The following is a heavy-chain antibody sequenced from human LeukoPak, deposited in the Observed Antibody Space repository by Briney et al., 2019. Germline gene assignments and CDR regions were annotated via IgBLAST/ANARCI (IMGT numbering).Heavy chain of an antibody. V-gene: IGHV3-20*01. CDR3: ARDPYYYGSGSYYKPPNWFDP. CDR1: GFTFDDYG. CDR2: INWNGGST. J-gene: IGHJ5*02. D-gene: IGHD3-10*01. Sequence: GGSLRLSCAASGFTFDDYGMSWVRQAPGKGLEWVSGINWNGGSTGYADSVKGRFTISRDNAKNSLYLQMNSLRAEDTALYHCARDPYYYGSGSYYKPPNWFDPWGQGTLVTISS.